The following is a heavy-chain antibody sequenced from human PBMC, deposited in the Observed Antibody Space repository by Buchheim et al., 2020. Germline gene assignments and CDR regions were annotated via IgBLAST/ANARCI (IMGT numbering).Heavy chain of an antibody. D-gene: IGHD3-10*01. J-gene: IGHJ4*02. CDR3: ARPNYYGSGSYLY. CDR2: INHSGST. V-gene: IGHV4-34*01. CDR1: GGSFSGYY. Sequence: QVQLQQWGAGLLKPSETLSLTCAVYGGSFSGYYWSWIRQPPGKGLEWIGEINHSGSTNYNPSLKSRVTISVDTSKNQLSLKLSSVTAADTAVYYCARPNYYGSGSYLYWGQGTL.